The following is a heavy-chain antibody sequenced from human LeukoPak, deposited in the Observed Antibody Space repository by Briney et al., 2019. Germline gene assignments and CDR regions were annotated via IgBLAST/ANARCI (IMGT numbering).Heavy chain of an antibody. D-gene: IGHD4-11*01. J-gene: IGHJ4*02. CDR2: IYYSGST. V-gene: IGHV4-59*01. CDR3: ARGGYYSALGY. Sequence: SETLSLTCTVSGGSNSSYYWSWIRQPPGKGLEWIGYIYYSGSTNYNPSLKSRVTISVDTSKNQFSLKLSSVTAADTAVYYCARGGYYSALGYWGQGTLVTVSS. CDR1: GGSNSSYY.